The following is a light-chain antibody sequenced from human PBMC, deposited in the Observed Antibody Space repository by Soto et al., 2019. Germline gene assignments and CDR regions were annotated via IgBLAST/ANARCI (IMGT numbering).Light chain of an antibody. J-gene: IGKJ1*01. Sequence: DIPMTQSPSSLSASVGDRVTITCRASQSISRHFNWYQQKPGKAPKILNYRASNLQSGVTSRVSGRGSVTDYTLTLSSLEPEDFATYYGQESYNDPWTVGQGTKVEIK. CDR2: RAS. CDR3: QESYNDPWT. CDR1: QSISRH. V-gene: IGKV1-39*01.